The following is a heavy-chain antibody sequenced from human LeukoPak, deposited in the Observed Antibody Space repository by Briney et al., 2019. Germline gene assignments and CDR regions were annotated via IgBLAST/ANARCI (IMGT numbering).Heavy chain of an antibody. V-gene: IGHV3-21*01. J-gene: IGHJ4*02. D-gene: IGHD2-15*01. CDR3: ARDSCSGGSCYSEYLDY. CDR1: GFTFNTYT. CDR2: ISSSSSYI. Sequence: GGSLRLSCAASGFTFNTYTMNWVRQAPGKGLEWVSSISSSSSYIYYADSVKGRFTISRDNAKNSLYLQMNSLRAEDTAVYYCARDSCSGGSCYSEYLDYWGQGTLVTASS.